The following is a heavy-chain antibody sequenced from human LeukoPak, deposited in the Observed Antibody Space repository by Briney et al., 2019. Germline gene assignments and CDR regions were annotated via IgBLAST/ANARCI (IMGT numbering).Heavy chain of an antibody. CDR3: AREPHRGELCLDY. CDR2: IISSSSYI. D-gene: IGHD3-10*01. CDR1: GFTFNNYA. V-gene: IGHV3-21*01. J-gene: IGHJ4*02. Sequence: GGSLRLSCAASGFTFNNYAMSWVRQAPGKGLEWVASIISSSSYIYYADSVKGRLTISRDNAKNSLYLQMNSLRAEDTAVYYCAREPHRGELCLDYWGQGTLVTVSS.